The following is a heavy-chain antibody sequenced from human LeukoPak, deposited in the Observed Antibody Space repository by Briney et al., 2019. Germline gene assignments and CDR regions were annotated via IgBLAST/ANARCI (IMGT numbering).Heavy chain of an antibody. CDR3: ARGESSGWPKYYFDY. V-gene: IGHV3-48*01. Sequence: GGSLRLSCAASGFTFSSYSMNWVRQAPGKGLEWVSYISSSSSTIYYADSVKGRFTISRDNAKNSLYLQMNSLRAEDTAVYYCARGESSGWPKYYFDYWGQGTLVTASS. CDR2: ISSSSSTI. CDR1: GFTFSSYS. D-gene: IGHD6-19*01. J-gene: IGHJ4*02.